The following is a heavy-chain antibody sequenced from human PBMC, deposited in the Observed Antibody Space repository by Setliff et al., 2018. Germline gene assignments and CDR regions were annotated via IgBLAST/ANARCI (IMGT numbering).Heavy chain of an antibody. Sequence: SVKVSCKSSGFTFTDYGITWVRQVPGQGLEWMGWINNYNFNTQYAQRFQGRVTVTTDTSTTTAYMELRSLRADDTAVYYCARINFYVSSGYYYAPELWGQGTTVTVSS. CDR1: GFTFTDYG. D-gene: IGHD3-22*01. CDR3: ARINFYVSSGYYYAPEL. V-gene: IGHV1-18*01. CDR2: INNYNFNT. J-gene: IGHJ4*02.